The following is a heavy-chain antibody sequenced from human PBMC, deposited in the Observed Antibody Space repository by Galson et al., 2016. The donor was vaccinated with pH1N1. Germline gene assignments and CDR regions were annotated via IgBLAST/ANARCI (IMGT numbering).Heavy chain of an antibody. J-gene: IGHJ6*02. Sequence: SLRLSCAASGFTFDDYAMNWVRQAPGKGLEWVSGISWNSGIIGYAESVKGRFTISRDNAKNSLYLQMNSLRAADTALYYCAKTFMGVAYYYGMDVWGQGTTVTVSS. CDR1: GFTFDDYA. CDR2: ISWNSGII. D-gene: IGHD3-16*01. CDR3: AKTFMGVAYYYGMDV. V-gene: IGHV3-9*01.